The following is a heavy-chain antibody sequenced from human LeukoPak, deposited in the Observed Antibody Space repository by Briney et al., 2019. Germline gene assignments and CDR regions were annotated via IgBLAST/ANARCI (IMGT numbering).Heavy chain of an antibody. J-gene: IGHJ4*02. V-gene: IGHV3-7*01. D-gene: IGHD3-3*01. CDR1: GFTFSSYW. Sequence: GGSLRLSCAGSGFTFSSYWMSWVRQAPGKGLEWVANIKQDGSEKYYVDSVKGRFTISRDNAKNSLYLQMNSLRAEDTAVYYCAKSDDFWSGYLSGYWGQGTLVTVSS. CDR2: IKQDGSEK. CDR3: AKSDDFWSGYLSGY.